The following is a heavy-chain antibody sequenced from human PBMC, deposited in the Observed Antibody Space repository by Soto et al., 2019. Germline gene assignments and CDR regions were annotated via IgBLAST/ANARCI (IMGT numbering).Heavy chain of an antibody. J-gene: IGHJ4*02. CDR1: GFTFSSYG. Sequence: PGGSLRLSCAASGFTFSSYGFHWLRQAPGRGLEWVAVIWNDGSSKYYADFVRGRFTFSRDDSKNTLYLQMNSLRAEDTAVYYCGRDEGYCTNGICYHFDHWGQGTLVTVSS. D-gene: IGHD2-8*01. CDR2: IWNDGSSK. CDR3: GRDEGYCTNGICYHFDH. V-gene: IGHV3-33*01.